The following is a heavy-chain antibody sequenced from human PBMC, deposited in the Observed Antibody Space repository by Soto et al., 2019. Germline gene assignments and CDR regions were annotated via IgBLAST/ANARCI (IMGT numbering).Heavy chain of an antibody. J-gene: IGHJ4*02. CDR3: AGYRGKYQGLIDY. Sequence: QVQLVESGGGVVQPGRSLRLSCAASGFTFSHYGIHWVRQAPGKGLEWLAVISYDGSNKHYADSVKGRFTVSRDNSKKALYLQMNSVGAKYRAVYFCAGYRGKYQGLIDYWGQGTLVTVSS. CDR1: GFTFSHYG. CDR2: ISYDGSNK. V-gene: IGHV3-30*03. D-gene: IGHD1-26*01.